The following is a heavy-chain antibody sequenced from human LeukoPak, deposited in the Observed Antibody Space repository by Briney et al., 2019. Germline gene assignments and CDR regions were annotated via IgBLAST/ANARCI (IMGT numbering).Heavy chain of an antibody. Sequence: GASVKVSCKASGYTFTSYAMNWVRQAPGQGLEWMGWINTNTGNPTYAQGFTGRFVFSLDTSVSTAYLQISSLKAEDTAVYYCARAISVAAAGRLRYYYYYMDVWGKGTTVTVSS. D-gene: IGHD6-13*01. CDR2: INTNTGNP. V-gene: IGHV7-4-1*02. CDR1: GYTFTSYA. J-gene: IGHJ6*03. CDR3: ARAISVAAAGRLRYYYYYMDV.